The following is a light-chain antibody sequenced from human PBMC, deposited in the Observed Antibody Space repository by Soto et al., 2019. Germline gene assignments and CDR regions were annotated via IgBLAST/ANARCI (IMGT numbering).Light chain of an antibody. CDR3: QQYGSSPYT. J-gene: IGKJ2*01. CDR1: QSVFKNF. V-gene: IGKV3-20*01. Sequence: ETVLTQSPGTLSLSPGQRATLSCRASQSVFKNFLAWYQQKPGQAPRLLIYGASSRATGIPDRFSGSGSGTDFTLTISRLEPEDFAVYYCQQYGSSPYTFGQGTKLEIK. CDR2: GAS.